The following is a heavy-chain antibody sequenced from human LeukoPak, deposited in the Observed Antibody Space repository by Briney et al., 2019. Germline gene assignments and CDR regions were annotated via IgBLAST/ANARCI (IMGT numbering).Heavy chain of an antibody. Sequence: GGSLRLSCAASGFTVSSNYMSWVRQAPGKGLEWVSVIYSGGSTYYADSVKGRFTISRDNSKNTLYLQMNSLRAEDTAVYYCAKDTDIVATSHFDYWGQGTLVTVSS. CDR1: GFTVSSNY. J-gene: IGHJ4*02. D-gene: IGHD5-12*01. V-gene: IGHV3-53*05. CDR2: IYSGGST. CDR3: AKDTDIVATSHFDY.